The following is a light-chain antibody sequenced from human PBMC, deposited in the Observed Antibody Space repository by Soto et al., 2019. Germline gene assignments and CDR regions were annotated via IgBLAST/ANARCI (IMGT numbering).Light chain of an antibody. J-gene: IGLJ1*01. CDR2: EVS. CDR3: SSYTSSSTYV. V-gene: IGLV2-18*02. CDR1: SSDVGSYNR. Sequence: QSVLTQPPSVSGSPGQSVTISCTGTSSDVGSYNRVSWYQQPPGTAPKLMIYEVSNRPSGVPDRFSGSKSGNTASLTISGLQAEDGADYYSSSYTSSSTYVFGPVTNLPV.